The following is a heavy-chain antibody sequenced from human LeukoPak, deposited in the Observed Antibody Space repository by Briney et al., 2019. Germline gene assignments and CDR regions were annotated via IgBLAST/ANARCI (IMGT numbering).Heavy chain of an antibody. CDR2: ISAYNGNT. CDR1: GYTFTCYG. J-gene: IGHJ4*02. D-gene: IGHD5-24*01. CDR3: ARDPEMATISDVLFFDY. V-gene: IGHV1-18*01. Sequence: GASVKVSCKASGYTFTCYGISWVRQAPGQGLEWMGWISAYNGNTNYAQKLQGRVTMTTDTSTSTAYMELRSLRSDDTAVYYCARDPEMATISDVLFFDYWGQGTLVTVSS.